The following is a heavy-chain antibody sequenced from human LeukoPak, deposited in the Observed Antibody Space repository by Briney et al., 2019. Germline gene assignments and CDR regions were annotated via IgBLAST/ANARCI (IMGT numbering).Heavy chain of an antibody. CDR1: GGSISSSSYS. D-gene: IGHD5-18*01. CDR3: AREDQYRYSYGPLFDY. V-gene: IGHV4-39*02. CDR2: IYDSGST. Sequence: SETLSLTCTVSGGSISSSSYSWGWIRQPPGKGLEWIGTIYDSGSTYYNPSLKSRVTISVDTSKNQLSLRLSSVTAADTAVYYCAREDQYRYSYGPLFDYWGQGTLVTVSS. J-gene: IGHJ4*02.